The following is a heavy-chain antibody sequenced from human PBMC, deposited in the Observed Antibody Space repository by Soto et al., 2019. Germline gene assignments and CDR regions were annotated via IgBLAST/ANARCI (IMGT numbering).Heavy chain of an antibody. V-gene: IGHV1-46*01. J-gene: IGHJ5*02. CDR3: ARDSCSGGSCYSSWFDP. CDR1: GYTFTSYY. D-gene: IGHD2-15*01. CDR2: INPSGGST. Sequence: ASVKVSCKASGYTFTSYYMHWVRQAPGQGLEWVGIINPSGGSTSYAQKFQGRVTMTRDTSTSTVYMELSSLRSEDTAVYYCARDSCSGGSCYSSWFDPWGQGTLVTVSS.